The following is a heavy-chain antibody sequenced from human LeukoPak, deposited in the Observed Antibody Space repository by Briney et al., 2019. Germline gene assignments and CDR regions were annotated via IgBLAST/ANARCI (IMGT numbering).Heavy chain of an antibody. CDR2: IYHSGST. Sequence: PSQTLSLTCTVSSGSISSGGYYWSWIRQPPGKGLEWIGYIYHSGSTYYNPSLKSRVTISVDRSKNQFSLKLSSVTAADTAVYYCASLTNIVATPGPNYNDYWGQGTLVTVSS. CDR3: ASLTNIVATPGPNYNDY. D-gene: IGHD5-12*01. J-gene: IGHJ4*02. CDR1: SGSISSGGYY. V-gene: IGHV4-30-2*01.